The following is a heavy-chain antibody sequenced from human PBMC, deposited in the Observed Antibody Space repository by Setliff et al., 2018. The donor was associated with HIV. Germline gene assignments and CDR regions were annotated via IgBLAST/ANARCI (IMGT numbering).Heavy chain of an antibody. CDR3: VRGVQSPPHYSYYYMDV. J-gene: IGHJ6*03. CDR1: RSTFNSHT. D-gene: IGHD3-3*01. CDR2: IIPILGVA. Sequence: VASVKVSCKASRSTFNSHTINWVRQAPGQGLDWMGRIIPILGVANYAQRFQGKVTITADKSTSTAYMELTSLRFDDTAMYYCVRGVQSPPHYSYYYMDVWG. V-gene: IGHV1-69*02.